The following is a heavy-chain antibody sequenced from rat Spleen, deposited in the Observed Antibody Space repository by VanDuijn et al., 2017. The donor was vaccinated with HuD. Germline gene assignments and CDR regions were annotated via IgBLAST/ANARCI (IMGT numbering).Heavy chain of an antibody. CDR3: TRGGYYRY. Sequence: EVQLVESGGGLVQPGSPLKLSCAASGFTFSHYGMAWVRQAPTKGLEWVAYISTGGGSTYYRDSVKGRFTISRDSGKSALYLQMNSLRSEDTATYYCTRGGYYRYWGQGVMVTVSS. V-gene: IGHV5-27*01. J-gene: IGHJ2*01. CDR2: ISTGGGST. CDR1: GFTFSHYG. D-gene: IGHD1-1*01.